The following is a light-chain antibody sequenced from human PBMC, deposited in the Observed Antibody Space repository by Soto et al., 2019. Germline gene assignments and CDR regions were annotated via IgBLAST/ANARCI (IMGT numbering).Light chain of an antibody. Sequence: QSALTQPASVSGSPGQSITISCTGTNNDVGYYNYVSWYQQHPGKAPKLIIFEVTNRPSGVASRFSGSKSGNTASLTISGLQAEDEADYYCSSYTSSNTLVVFGGGTQLTVL. CDR1: NNDVGYYNY. CDR3: SSYTSSNTLVV. CDR2: EVT. J-gene: IGLJ2*01. V-gene: IGLV2-14*01.